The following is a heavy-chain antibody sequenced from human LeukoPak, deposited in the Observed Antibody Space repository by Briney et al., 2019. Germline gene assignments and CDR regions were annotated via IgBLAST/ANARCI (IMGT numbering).Heavy chain of an antibody. J-gene: IGHJ4*02. CDR2: IYYSGST. CDR3: ARQGYGDLSDY. D-gene: IGHD4-17*01. CDR1: GGSINSYY. V-gene: IGHV4-59*08. Sequence: SETLSLTCTVSGGSINSYYWSWIRQPPGKGLEWIGYIYYSGSTNYNPSLKSRVTISVDTSKNQFSLKLSSVTAADTAVYYCARQGYGDLSDYWGQGTLVTVSS.